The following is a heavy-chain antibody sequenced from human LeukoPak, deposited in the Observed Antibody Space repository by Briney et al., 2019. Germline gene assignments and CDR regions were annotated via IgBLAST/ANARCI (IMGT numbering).Heavy chain of an antibody. CDR3: ARKSGYNYARNYYYYYYMDV. CDR2: TYYRSKWNN. Sequence: SQTLSLTCAISGDSVSSNSAAWNWIRQSPSRGLEWLGRTYYRSKWNNDYAVSVKSRISINPDTSKNQFSLQLNSVTPEDTAVYYCARKSGYNYARNYYYYYYMDVWGKGTTVTVSS. J-gene: IGHJ6*03. D-gene: IGHD5-18*01. V-gene: IGHV6-1*01. CDR1: GDSVSSNSAA.